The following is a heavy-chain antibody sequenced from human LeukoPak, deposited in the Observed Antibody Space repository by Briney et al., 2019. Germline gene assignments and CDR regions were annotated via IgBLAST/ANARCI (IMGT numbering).Heavy chain of an antibody. CDR2: ISGSGGST. J-gene: IGHJ4*02. Sequence: GGSLRLSCAASGFTFSSYAMSWVRQAPGKGLEWVSAISGSGGSTYYADSVKGRFTISRDNSKNTLYLQMNSLRADDTAVYYCAKVYYYDSRAGPIDYWGQGTLVTVSS. V-gene: IGHV3-23*01. D-gene: IGHD3-22*01. CDR3: AKVYYYDSRAGPIDY. CDR1: GFTFSSYA.